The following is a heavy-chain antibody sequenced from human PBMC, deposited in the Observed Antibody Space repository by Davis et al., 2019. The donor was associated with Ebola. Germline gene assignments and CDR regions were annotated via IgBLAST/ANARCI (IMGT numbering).Heavy chain of an antibody. J-gene: IGHJ4*02. V-gene: IGHV4-38-2*02. D-gene: IGHD3/OR15-3a*01. Sequence: PGGSLRLSCTVSGYSISSGYYWGWIRQPPGRGLEWIGSIYYSGSTYYNPPLKSRVTISVDMSKNQFSLKVSSVTAADAAVYYCARDSSHVPGRVPLDYWGQGTLVTVSS. CDR1: GYSISSGYY. CDR2: IYYSGST. CDR3: ARDSSHVPGRVPLDY.